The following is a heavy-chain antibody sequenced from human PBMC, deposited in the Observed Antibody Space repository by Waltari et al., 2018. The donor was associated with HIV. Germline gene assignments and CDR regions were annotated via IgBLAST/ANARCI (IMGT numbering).Heavy chain of an antibody. Sequence: QVQLRQWGAGLLKPSEPLSLTCAVYGGSFSGSYWSWIRQPPGKGLEWIGEINHSGSTNYNPSLKSRVTISVDTSKNQFSLKLTSVTAADTAVFYCARARLVSRGQYCSTTSCLPHYYYYYGMDVWGQGTTVTVSS. D-gene: IGHD2-2*01. CDR3: ARARLVSRGQYCSTTSCLPHYYYYYGMDV. CDR2: INHSGST. CDR1: GGSFSGSY. J-gene: IGHJ6*02. V-gene: IGHV4-34*01.